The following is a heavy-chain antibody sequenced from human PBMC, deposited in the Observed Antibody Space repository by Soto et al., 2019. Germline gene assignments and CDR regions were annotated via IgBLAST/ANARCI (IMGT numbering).Heavy chain of an antibody. D-gene: IGHD3-22*01. V-gene: IGHV3-23*01. CDR3: AKSRYADSSGDYYDF. Sequence: GGSLRLSCAASGFTFSNYAMSWVRQAPGKGLEWVSGIGGRGTSSYYADSVKGRFAISRDNSYNTLFLQLHSLRAEDTAVYYCAKSRYADSSGDYYDFWGQGTQGTVS. CDR1: GFTFSNYA. J-gene: IGHJ4*02. CDR2: IGGRGTSS.